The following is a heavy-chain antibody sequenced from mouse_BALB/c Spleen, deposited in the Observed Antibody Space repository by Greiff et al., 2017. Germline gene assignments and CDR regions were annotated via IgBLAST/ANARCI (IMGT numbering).Heavy chain of an antibody. V-gene: IGHV2-9*02. J-gene: IGHJ4*01. CDR1: GFSLTSYG. CDR2: IWAGGST. CDR3: ARDPDYGGYYAMDY. Sequence: VKLMESGPGLVAPSQSLSITCTVSGFSLTSYGVHWVRQPPGKGLEWLGVIWAGGSTNYNSALMSRLSISKDNSKSQVFLKMNSLQTDDTAMYYCARDPDYGGYYAMDYWGQGTSVTVSS. D-gene: IGHD1-1*02.